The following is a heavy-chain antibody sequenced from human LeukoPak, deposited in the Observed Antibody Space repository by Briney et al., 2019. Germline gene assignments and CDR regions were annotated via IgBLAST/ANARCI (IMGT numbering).Heavy chain of an antibody. J-gene: IGHJ4*02. CDR2: IYYSGST. CDR3: ARAGGYSYGYFDY. Sequence: KPAETLSLTCTVSGGSISPYFWSWIRQSPGKGLEWIGYIYYSGSTNYNPSLKSRVTISVDTSKNQFSLKLSSVTAADTAVYYCARAGGYSYGYFDYWGQGTLVTVSS. V-gene: IGHV4-59*01. CDR1: GGSISPYF. D-gene: IGHD5-18*01.